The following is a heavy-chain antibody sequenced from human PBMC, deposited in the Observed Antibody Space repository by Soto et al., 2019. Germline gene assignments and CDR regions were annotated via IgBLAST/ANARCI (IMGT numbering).Heavy chain of an antibody. J-gene: IGHJ4*02. CDR1: GGSLGSSGHY. CDR2: IYYRGNT. D-gene: IGHD1-1*01. V-gene: IGHV4-39*01. CDR3: ESIAATGTTHFES. Sequence: PSDTLSLTCTAAGGSLGSSGHYWGWIHQSPGKGLEWIGNIYYRGNTSYNPSLKSRVTISVDTSKNQIYLHLSAVTAADTAIFYCESIAATGTTHFESWGKGNLVTASS.